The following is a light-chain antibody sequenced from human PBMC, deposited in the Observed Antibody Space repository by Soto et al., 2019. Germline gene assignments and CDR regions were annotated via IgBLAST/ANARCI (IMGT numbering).Light chain of an antibody. Sequence: EIVLAQSPVTLSLSPGERATLSCRASQTVGSSFLAWFQHKPGQAPRLLIYGASTRATGIPDRFSGSGSGTDFTLTISRLEPEDFAVYYCHQYGSSQTFGQRTKVDIK. CDR2: GAS. CDR1: QTVGSSF. J-gene: IGKJ1*01. V-gene: IGKV3-20*01. CDR3: HQYGSSQT.